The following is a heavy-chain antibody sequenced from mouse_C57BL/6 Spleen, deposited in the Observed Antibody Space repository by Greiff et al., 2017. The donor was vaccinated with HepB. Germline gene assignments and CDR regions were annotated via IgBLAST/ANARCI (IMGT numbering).Heavy chain of an antibody. Sequence: EVKVVESGGGLVQPKGSLKLSCAASGFSFNTYAMNWVRQAPGKGLEWVARIRSKSNNYATYYADSVKDRFTISRDDSKSMPYLQMNNLKTEDTAMYCCGRHGSNYEFAYWGQGTLVTVSA. D-gene: IGHD2-5*01. CDR1: GFSFNTYA. V-gene: IGHV10-1*01. J-gene: IGHJ3*01. CDR2: IRSKSNNYAT. CDR3: GRHGSNYEFAY.